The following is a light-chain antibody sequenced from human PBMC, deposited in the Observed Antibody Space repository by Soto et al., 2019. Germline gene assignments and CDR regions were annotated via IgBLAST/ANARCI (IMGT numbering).Light chain of an antibody. V-gene: IGLV2-23*01. CDR2: EGS. Sequence: QSALTQPASVSGSPGQSITISCTGTSSDVGSYNLVSWYQQHPGKAPKLMIYEGSKRPSGVSSRFSGSKLGNTASLTISGLQSEDEADYYCCSYAGISPNWVFGGGTKLTVL. J-gene: IGLJ3*02. CDR3: CSYAGISPNWV. CDR1: SSDVGSYNL.